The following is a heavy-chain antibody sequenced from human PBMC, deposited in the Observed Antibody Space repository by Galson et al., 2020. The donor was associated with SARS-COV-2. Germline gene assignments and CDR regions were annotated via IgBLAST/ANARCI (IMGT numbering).Heavy chain of an antibody. J-gene: IGHJ4*02. V-gene: IGHV3-7*03. D-gene: IGHD6-13*01. CDR1: GSTFSSYW. Sequence: GESLKISCAASGSTFSSYWMSWVRQAPGKGLEWVANIKQDGSEKYYVDSVKGRLTISRDNAKNSLYLQMSSLRAEDTAVYYCARISIAAAGSDYWGQGTLVTVSS. CDR2: IKQDGSEK. CDR3: ARISIAAAGSDY.